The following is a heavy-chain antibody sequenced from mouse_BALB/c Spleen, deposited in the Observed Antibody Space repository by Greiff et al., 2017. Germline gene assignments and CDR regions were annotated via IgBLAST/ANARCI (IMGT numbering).Heavy chain of an antibody. Sequence: EVQGVESGPGLVKPSQSLSLTCTVTGYSITSDYAWNWIRQFPGNKLEWMGYISYSGSTSYNPSLKSRISITRDTSKNQFFLQLNSVTTEDTATYYCARLGFAYWGQGTLVTVSA. CDR3: ARLGFAY. CDR1: GYSITSDYA. J-gene: IGHJ3*01. V-gene: IGHV3-2*02. CDR2: ISYSGST.